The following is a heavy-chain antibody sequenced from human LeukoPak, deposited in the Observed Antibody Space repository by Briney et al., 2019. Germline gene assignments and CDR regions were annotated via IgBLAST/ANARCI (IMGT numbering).Heavy chain of an antibody. V-gene: IGHV3-11*01. CDR1: GFTFSDYY. D-gene: IGHD6-19*01. CDR3: ARNTHYSSGWSSY. CDR2: ISSSGSTI. Sequence: GGSLRLSCAASGFTFSDYYMSWIRQAPGKGLEWVSYISSSGSTIYYADSVKGRFTISRDNAKNSPYLQMNSLRAEDTAVYYCARNTHYSSGWSSYWGQGTLVTVSS. J-gene: IGHJ4*02.